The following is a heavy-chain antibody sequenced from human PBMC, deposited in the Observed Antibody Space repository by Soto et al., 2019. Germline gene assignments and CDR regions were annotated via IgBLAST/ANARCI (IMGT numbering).Heavy chain of an antibody. CDR3: ARGMTTVTTLDY. CDR2: IYHSGST. D-gene: IGHD4-4*01. V-gene: IGHV4-30-2*01. J-gene: IGHJ4*02. Sequence: QLQLQESGSGLVKPSPTLSLTCAVSGGSISSCGYSWSWIRQPPGKGLEWSGYIYHSGSTYYNPSLRSRVTMSVDTAKNQVYLKLSSVTGADTAVYYCARGMTTVTTLDYWGQGTLGTVSS. CDR1: GGSISSCGYS.